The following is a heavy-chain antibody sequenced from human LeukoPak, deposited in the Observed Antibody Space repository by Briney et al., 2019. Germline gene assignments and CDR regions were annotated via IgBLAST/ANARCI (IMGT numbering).Heavy chain of an antibody. Sequence: PSQTLSLTXTVTGGSIGTYDYYWSWIRQPPGKGLDWIGYMYYSGTTYYNPSLKSRVTMSVDTSKNQFSLKLSSVTAADTAMYYFARDPYDFWSGFHWFDPWGQGTLVTVSS. V-gene: IGHV4-30-4*08. CDR1: GGSIGTYDYY. CDR3: ARDPYDFWSGFHWFDP. CDR2: MYYSGTT. J-gene: IGHJ5*02. D-gene: IGHD3-3*01.